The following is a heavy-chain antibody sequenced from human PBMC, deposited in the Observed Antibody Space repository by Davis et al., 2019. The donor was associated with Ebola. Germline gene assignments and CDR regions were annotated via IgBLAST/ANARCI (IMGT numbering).Heavy chain of an antibody. CDR3: ARDNWNRPVFYDGFDL. J-gene: IGHJ3*01. V-gene: IGHV1-8*01. D-gene: IGHD1-20*01. CDR1: GYTFTTYD. Sequence: ASVKVSCKASGYTFTTYDINWVRQATGQGLEWMGWMNPNSGNTGYAQKFQGRVTMTRNPSISTAYMELSSLRSEDTAVYYCARDNWNRPVFYDGFDLWGQGTMVTVSS. CDR2: MNPNSGNT.